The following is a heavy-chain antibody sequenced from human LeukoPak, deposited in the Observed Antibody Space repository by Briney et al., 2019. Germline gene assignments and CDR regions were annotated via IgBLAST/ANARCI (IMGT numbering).Heavy chain of an antibody. CDR2: INHSGST. CDR1: GGSFSNYY. CDR3: ARLSSRRFPPTYSFDRRNYFDY. J-gene: IGHJ4*02. D-gene: IGHD3-22*01. V-gene: IGHV4-34*01. Sequence: SETLSLTCAVYGGSFSNYYWSWIRQPPGRGLEWIGEINHSGSTSYNPSLKSRVTISVDTSKNQFSLKLSSVTAADTAVYYCARLSSRRFPPTYSFDRRNYFDYWGQGTLVTVSS.